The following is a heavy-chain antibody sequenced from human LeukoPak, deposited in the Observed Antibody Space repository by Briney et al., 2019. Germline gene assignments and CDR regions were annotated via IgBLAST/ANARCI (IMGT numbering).Heavy chain of an antibody. J-gene: IGHJ4*02. Sequence: PGGSLRLSCAASGFTFSSYSMNWVRQAPGKGLEWVSYISSGSSTIYYADSVKGRFTISRDNAKNSLCLQMNSLRAEDTAVYYCARDIYAGASSPGVYWGQGTLVTVSS. D-gene: IGHD1-26*01. CDR1: GFTFSSYS. V-gene: IGHV3-48*01. CDR2: ISSGSSTI. CDR3: ARDIYAGASSPGVY.